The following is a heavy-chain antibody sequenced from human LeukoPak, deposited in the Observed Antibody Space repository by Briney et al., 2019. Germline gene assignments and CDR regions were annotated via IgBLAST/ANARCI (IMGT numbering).Heavy chain of an antibody. V-gene: IGHV3-15*04. CDR1: GFTFSNAW. CDR2: IESKTDGGTT. CDR3: TTGSFYDILTGYYTLDAFDI. Sequence: GGSLRLSCAASGFTFSNAWMSWVRQAPGKGLEWVGRIESKTDGGTTDYAAPVKGRFTISRDDSKNTLYLQMNSLKTEDTAVYYCTTGSFYDILTGYYTLDAFDIWGQGTMVTVSS. D-gene: IGHD3-9*01. J-gene: IGHJ3*02.